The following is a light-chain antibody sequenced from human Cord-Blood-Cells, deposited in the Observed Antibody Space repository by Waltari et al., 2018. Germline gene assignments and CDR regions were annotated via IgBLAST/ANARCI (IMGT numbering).Light chain of an antibody. V-gene: IGKV1-39*01. J-gene: IGKJ1*01. CDR3: QQSYSTPWT. CDR1: QSISSY. Sequence: DIQITQSPSSLPASVADRVTITCRASQSISSYLNWSQQKPGKAPKLLVYAASSLQSGVPSRFSGSGSGTDFTLTISSLQTEDFATYDCQQSYSTPWTFGQGTKVEIK. CDR2: AAS.